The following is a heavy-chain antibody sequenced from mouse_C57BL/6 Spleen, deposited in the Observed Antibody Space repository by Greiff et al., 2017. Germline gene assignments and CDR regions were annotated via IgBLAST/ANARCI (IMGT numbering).Heavy chain of an antibody. Sequence: EVQVVESGGDLVKPGGSLKLSCAASGFTFSSYGMSWVRQTPDKRLEWVATISSGGSYTYYPDSVKGRFTISRDNAKNTLYLQMSSLKSEDTAMYYCARRGLLSYAMDYWGQGTSVTVSS. V-gene: IGHV5-6*01. J-gene: IGHJ4*01. CDR3: ARRGLLSYAMDY. CDR1: GFTFSSYG. CDR2: ISSGGSYT. D-gene: IGHD2-3*01.